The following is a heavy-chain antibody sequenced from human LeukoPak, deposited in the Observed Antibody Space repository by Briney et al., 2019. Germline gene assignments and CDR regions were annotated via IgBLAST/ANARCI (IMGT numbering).Heavy chain of an antibody. J-gene: IGHJ4*02. D-gene: IGHD3-3*01. V-gene: IGHV6-1*01. CDR2: TYYRSKWYN. CDR3: AREVSWSGYYKIDY. CDR1: GDSVSSNSAA. Sequence: LQTLSLTCAISGDSVSSNSAAWNWIRQSPSRGLEWLGRTYYRSKWYNDYAVSVKSRITINPDTSKNQFSLQLDSVTPEDTAVYYCAREVSWSGYYKIDYWGQGTLVTVSS.